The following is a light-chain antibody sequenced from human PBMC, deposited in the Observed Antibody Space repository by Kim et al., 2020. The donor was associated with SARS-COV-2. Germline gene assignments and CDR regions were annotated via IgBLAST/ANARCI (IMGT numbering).Light chain of an antibody. J-gene: IGKJ4*01. Sequence: SGAPGERASLSCGASQSVGSYLAWYQQKPGQAPRLLIYGPSTRATGVPDRFSGSGSGTEFTLTISSLQSEDFAVYFCQQYTSWPLTFGGGTKVEI. CDR3: QQYTSWPLT. V-gene: IGKV3-15*01. CDR2: GPS. CDR1: QSVGSY.